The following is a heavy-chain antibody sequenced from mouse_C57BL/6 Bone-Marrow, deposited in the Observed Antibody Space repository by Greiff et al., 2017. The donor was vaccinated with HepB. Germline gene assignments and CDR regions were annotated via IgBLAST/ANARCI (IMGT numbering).Heavy chain of an antibody. CDR2: IDPSDSYT. J-gene: IGHJ2*01. Sequence: QVQLQQSGAELVKPGASVKLSCKASGYTFTSYWMQWVKQRPGQGLEWIGEIDPSDSYTNYNQKFKGKATLTVDTSSSTAYMQLSSLTSEDSAVYYCARAMISDCWGQGTTLTVSA. CDR3: ARAMISDC. D-gene: IGHD2-4*01. CDR1: GYTFTSYW. V-gene: IGHV1-50*01.